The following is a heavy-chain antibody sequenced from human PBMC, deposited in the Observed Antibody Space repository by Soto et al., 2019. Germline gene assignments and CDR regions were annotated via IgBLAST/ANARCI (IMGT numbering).Heavy chain of an antibody. Sequence: GGSLRLSCAASGFTVSSNYMSWVRQAPGKGLEWVSVIYSGGSTYYADSVKGRFTISRDNSKNTLYLQMNSLRAEDTAVYYCARGITIFGVVTKPFDYWGQGTLVTVSS. CDR1: GFTVSSNY. D-gene: IGHD3-3*01. CDR2: IYSGGST. CDR3: ARGITIFGVVTKPFDY. J-gene: IGHJ4*02. V-gene: IGHV3-53*01.